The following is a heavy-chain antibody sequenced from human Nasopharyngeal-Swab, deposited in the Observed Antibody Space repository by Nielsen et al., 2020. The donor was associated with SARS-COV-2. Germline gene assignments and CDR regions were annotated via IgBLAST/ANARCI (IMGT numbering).Heavy chain of an antibody. CDR3: ARDGWWGTGGYFDY. V-gene: IGHV6-1*01. D-gene: IGHD2-8*02. Sequence: SCAISGDSVSSNSAAWNWIRQSPSRGLEWLGRTYYRSKWYNDYAVSVKSRITINPDTSKNQFSLQLNSVTPEDTAVYYCARDGWWGTGGYFDYWGQGTLVTVSS. J-gene: IGHJ4*02. CDR2: TYYRSKWYN. CDR1: GDSVSSNSAA.